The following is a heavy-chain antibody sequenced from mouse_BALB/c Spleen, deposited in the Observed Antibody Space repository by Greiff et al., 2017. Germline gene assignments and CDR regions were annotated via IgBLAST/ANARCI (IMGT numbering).Heavy chain of an antibody. CDR3: ARDTTAARGYTMDY. D-gene: IGHD1-2*01. CDR1: GFSLTSYG. J-gene: IGHJ4*01. CDR2: IWAGGST. V-gene: IGHV2-9*02. Sequence: VKLQESGPGLVAPSQSLSITCTVSGFSLTSYGVHWVRQPPGKGLEWLGVIWAGGSTNYNSALMSRLSISKDNSKSQVFLKMNSLQTDDTAMYYCARDTTAARGYTMDYWGQGTSVTVSS.